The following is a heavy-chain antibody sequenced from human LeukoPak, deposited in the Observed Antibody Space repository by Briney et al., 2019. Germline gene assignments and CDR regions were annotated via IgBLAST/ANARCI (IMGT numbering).Heavy chain of an antibody. CDR2: ISAHNGNT. CDR3: ARGLAHFDY. CDR1: GYIFTSYG. V-gene: IGHV1-18*01. J-gene: IGHJ4*02. Sequence: ASVKVSCKASGYIFTSYGITWVRQTPGQGLEWMGWISAHNGNTNSAQKVQGRVTMTTDTSTSTAYMELRSLRSDDTAVYYCARGLAHFDYWGQGTLVTVSS. D-gene: IGHD2-21*01.